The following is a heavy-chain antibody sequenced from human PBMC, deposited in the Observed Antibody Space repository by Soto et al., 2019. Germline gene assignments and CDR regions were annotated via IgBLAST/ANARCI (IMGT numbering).Heavy chain of an antibody. V-gene: IGHV3-30-3*01. Sequence: GGSLRLSCAASGFTFSSYAMHWVRQAPGKGLEWVAVISYDGSNKYYADSVKGRFTISRDNSKNTLYLQMNSLRAEDTAVYYCAISNYVAPNWFDPWGQGTLVTVSS. CDR3: AISNYVAPNWFDP. CDR1: GFTFSSYA. J-gene: IGHJ5*02. D-gene: IGHD4-4*01. CDR2: ISYDGSNK.